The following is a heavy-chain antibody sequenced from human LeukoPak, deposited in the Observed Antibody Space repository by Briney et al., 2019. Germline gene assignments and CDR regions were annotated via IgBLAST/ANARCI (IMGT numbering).Heavy chain of an antibody. V-gene: IGHV3-48*03. CDR1: GFTFSSYE. J-gene: IGHJ3*02. D-gene: IGHD5-12*01. Sequence: GGSLRLSXAASGFTFSSYEMNWVRQAPGKGLEWVSYTSSSGSTIYYADSVKGRFTISRDNAKNSLYLQMNSLRAEDTAVYYCARDTSGYSGYDAFDIWGQGTMVTVSS. CDR3: ARDTSGYSGYDAFDI. CDR2: TSSSGSTI.